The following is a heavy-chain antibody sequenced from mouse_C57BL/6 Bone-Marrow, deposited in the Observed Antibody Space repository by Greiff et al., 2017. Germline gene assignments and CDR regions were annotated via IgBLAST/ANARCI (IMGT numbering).Heavy chain of an antibody. J-gene: IGHJ2*01. CDR1: GYTFTSYW. CDR3: ARASRQLRLSALWD. Sequence: VQLQQPGAELVKPGASVKMSCKASGYTFTSYWITWVKQRPGQGLEWIGDIYPGSGSTNYNEKFKSKATLTVDTSSSTAYMQLSSLTSEDSAVYYCARASRQLRLSALWDWGQGTTLTVSS. CDR2: IYPGSGST. V-gene: IGHV1-55*01. D-gene: IGHD3-2*02.